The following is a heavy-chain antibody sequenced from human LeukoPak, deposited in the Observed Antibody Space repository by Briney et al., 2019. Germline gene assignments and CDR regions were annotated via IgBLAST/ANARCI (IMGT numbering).Heavy chain of an antibody. V-gene: IGHV1-69-2*01. D-gene: IGHD4-17*01. Sequence: ASVKVSCKVSGYTFTDHYMHWVQQAPGKGLEWMGLVDPEDGETIYAGKFQGRVTITADTSTDTAYMELSSLRSEDTAVYYCATDYGDFDYWGQGTLVTVSS. CDR2: VDPEDGET. CDR1: GYTFTDHY. J-gene: IGHJ4*02. CDR3: ATDYGDFDY.